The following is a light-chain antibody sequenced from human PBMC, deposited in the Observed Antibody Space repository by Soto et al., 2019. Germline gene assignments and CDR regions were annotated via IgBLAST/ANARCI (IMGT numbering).Light chain of an antibody. V-gene: IGKV1-5*01. CDR1: QSISNW. Sequence: DIQMTLFPTTLSPSDGDRVTITCGASQSISNWLAWYQQKPGKAPKLLIYDASSLESGVPSRFSGSGSGTEFTLTISSLQPDDFATYFCQKYNSYLWTFGQGTRWIS. CDR2: DAS. J-gene: IGKJ1*01. CDR3: QKYNSYLWT.